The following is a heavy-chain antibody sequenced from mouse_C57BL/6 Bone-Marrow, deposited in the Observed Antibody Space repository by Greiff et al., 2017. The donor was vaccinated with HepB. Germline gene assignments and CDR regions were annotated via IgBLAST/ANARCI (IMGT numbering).Heavy chain of an antibody. D-gene: IGHD1-1*01. Sequence: VQLQQSGAELVRPGASVKLSCTASGFNIKDYYMHWVKQRPEQGLEWIGRIDPEDGDTEYAPKFQGKATMTADTTSNPAYLQLSSLTSEDTAVYYCTFYYGSSTPYWYFDVWGTGTTVTVSS. CDR2: IDPEDGDT. CDR1: GFNIKDYY. J-gene: IGHJ1*03. V-gene: IGHV14-1*01. CDR3: TFYYGSSTPYWYFDV.